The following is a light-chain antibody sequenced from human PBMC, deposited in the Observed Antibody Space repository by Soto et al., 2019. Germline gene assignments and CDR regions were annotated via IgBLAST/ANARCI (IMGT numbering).Light chain of an antibody. Sequence: QSALTQPASVSGSPGQSFTIPCTGSSSDVGAYYSVSWYQQHPGKAPKLIIFDVSNRPSGVSNRFSGSKSGNTASLTISGLQAEDEADYYCSSFTDTGTVMFGGGTKVTVL. CDR2: DVS. V-gene: IGLV2-14*03. CDR3: SSFTDTGTVM. J-gene: IGLJ3*02. CDR1: SSDVGAYYS.